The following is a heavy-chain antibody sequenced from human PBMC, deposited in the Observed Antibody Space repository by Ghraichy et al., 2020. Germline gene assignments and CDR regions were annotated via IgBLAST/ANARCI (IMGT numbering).Heavy chain of an antibody. Sequence: GGSLRLSCAASGFTFSSYGMHWVRQAPGKGLEWVAFIRYDGSNKYYADSVKGRFTISRDNSKNTLYLQMNSLRAEDTAVYYCAKEGSIAVAGTFWFDPWGQGTLVTVSS. CDR1: GFTFSSYG. CDR2: IRYDGSNK. D-gene: IGHD6-19*01. V-gene: IGHV3-30*02. CDR3: AKEGSIAVAGTFWFDP. J-gene: IGHJ5*02.